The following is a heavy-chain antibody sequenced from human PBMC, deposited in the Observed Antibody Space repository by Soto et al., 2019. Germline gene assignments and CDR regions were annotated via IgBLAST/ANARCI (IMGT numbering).Heavy chain of an antibody. J-gene: IGHJ4*02. Sequence: GGALGLSCAPSGFTFLSFAMSWVRHAPWQGLEWVSSISSNSSYIYDADSVKGRFTISRDNATNSLYLQMNSLSAEDRAVYYCAREEGHSGYDRWGQGTLVTVSS. D-gene: IGHD5-12*01. V-gene: IGHV3-21*01. CDR1: GFTFLSFA. CDR3: AREEGHSGYDR. CDR2: ISSNSSYI.